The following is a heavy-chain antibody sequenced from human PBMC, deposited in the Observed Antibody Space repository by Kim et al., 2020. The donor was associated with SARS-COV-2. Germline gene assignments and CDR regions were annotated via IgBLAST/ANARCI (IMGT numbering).Heavy chain of an antibody. CDR2: ISSSGSTI. J-gene: IGHJ4*02. D-gene: IGHD3-3*01. CDR1: GFTFSSYE. CDR3: AREGDYDFWSGRGEY. V-gene: IGHV3-48*03. Sequence: GGSLRLSCAASGFTFSSYEMNWVRQAPGKGLEWVSYISSSGSTIYYADSVKGRFTISRDNAKNSLYLQMNSLRAEDTAVYYCAREGDYDFWSGRGEYWGQGTLVTVSS.